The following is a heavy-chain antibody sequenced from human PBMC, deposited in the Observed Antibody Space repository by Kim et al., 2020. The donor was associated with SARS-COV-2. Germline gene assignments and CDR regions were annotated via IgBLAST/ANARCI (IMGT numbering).Heavy chain of an antibody. J-gene: IGHJ4*02. D-gene: IGHD3-22*01. CDR3: ARARGYDSSGSNFDY. CDR1: GGSFSGYY. CDR2: INHSGST. V-gene: IGHV4-34*01. Sequence: SETLSLTCAVYGGSFSGYYWSWIRQPPGKGLEWIGEINHSGSTNYNPSLKSRVTISVDTSKNQFSLKLSSVTAADTAVYYCARARGYDSSGSNFDYWGQGTLVTVSS.